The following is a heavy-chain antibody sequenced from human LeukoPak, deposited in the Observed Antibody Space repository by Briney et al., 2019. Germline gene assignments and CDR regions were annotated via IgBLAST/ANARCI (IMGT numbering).Heavy chain of an antibody. Sequence: GGSLRLSCAASGFTFSSYEMNWVRQAPGKGLEWVSYISSSGSTIYYADSVKGRFTISRDNSRNTLYVQMNSLTAEDTAVYYCAKDRHCSSISCYRGYFDYWGQGTLVTVSS. V-gene: IGHV3-48*03. CDR3: AKDRHCSSISCYRGYFDY. CDR1: GFTFSSYE. D-gene: IGHD2-2*01. CDR2: ISSSGSTI. J-gene: IGHJ4*02.